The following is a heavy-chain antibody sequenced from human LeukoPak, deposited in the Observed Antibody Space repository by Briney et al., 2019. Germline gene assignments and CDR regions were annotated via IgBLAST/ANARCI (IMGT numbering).Heavy chain of an antibody. CDR2: ISSSGNTI. D-gene: IGHD3/OR15-3a*01. Sequence: GGSLRLSCAASGFTFRSYAMNWVRQAPGKGLEWVSYISSSGNTIYHADSVLGRFTISRDNAKNSLYLQMNSLRAEDTAIYYCARRGRKDFWGQGTLVTVSS. J-gene: IGHJ4*02. V-gene: IGHV3-48*03. CDR1: GFTFRSYA. CDR3: ARRGRKDF.